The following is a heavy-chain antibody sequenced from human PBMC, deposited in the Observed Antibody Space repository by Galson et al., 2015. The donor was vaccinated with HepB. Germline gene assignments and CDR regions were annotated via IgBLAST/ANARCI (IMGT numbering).Heavy chain of an antibody. J-gene: IGHJ2*01. Sequence: SLRLSCAASGFTFSSYAMSWVRQAPGKGLEWVSAISGSGGSTYYADSVKGRFTISRDNSKNTLYLQMNSLRAEDTAVYYCAKDRVQKWLLIGWYFDLWGRGTLVTVSS. D-gene: IGHD3-22*01. CDR1: GFTFSSYA. CDR2: ISGSGGST. CDR3: AKDRVQKWLLIGWYFDL. V-gene: IGHV3-23*01.